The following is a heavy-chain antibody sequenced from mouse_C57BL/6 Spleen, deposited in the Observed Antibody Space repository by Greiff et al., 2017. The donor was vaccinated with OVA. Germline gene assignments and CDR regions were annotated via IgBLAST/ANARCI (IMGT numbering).Heavy chain of an antibody. CDR2: INPGSGGT. CDR3: ARRVYYAMDY. CDR1: GYAFTNYL. Sequence: LQQSGAELVRPGTSVKVSCKASGYAFTNYLIEWVKQRPGQGLEWIGVINPGSGGTNYNEKFKGKATLTADKSSSTAYMQLSSLTSEDSAVYFCARRVYYAMDYWGQGTSVTVSS. V-gene: IGHV1-54*01. J-gene: IGHJ4*01.